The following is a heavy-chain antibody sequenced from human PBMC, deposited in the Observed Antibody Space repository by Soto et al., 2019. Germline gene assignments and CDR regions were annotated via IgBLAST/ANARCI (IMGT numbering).Heavy chain of an antibody. V-gene: IGHV1-18*01. J-gene: IGHJ5*02. D-gene: IGHD3-9*01. Sequence: QVQLVQSGAEVKKPGASVKVSCKASGYTFTSYGISWVRQATGQGLERMGWISAYNGNTNYAQKLQGRVTMTTDTSTSTVYMELRSLRSDDTAVYYCARAPKIYDILPGYYFGGYNWFDPWGQGTLVTVSS. CDR1: GYTFTSYG. CDR2: ISAYNGNT. CDR3: ARAPKIYDILPGYYFGGYNWFDP.